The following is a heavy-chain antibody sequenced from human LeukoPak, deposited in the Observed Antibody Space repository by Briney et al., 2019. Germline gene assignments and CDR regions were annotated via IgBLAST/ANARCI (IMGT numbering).Heavy chain of an antibody. CDR3: ARDLLLGVVVVPAAPYYYGMDV. CDR2: IIPILGIA. Sequence: SVKVSCKASGYTFTSYGISWVRQAPGQGLEWMGRIIPILGIANYAQKFQGRVTITADKSTSTAYMELSSLRSEDTAVYYCARDLLLGVVVVPAAPYYYGMDVWGQGTTVTVSS. D-gene: IGHD2-2*01. J-gene: IGHJ6*02. CDR1: GYTFTSYG. V-gene: IGHV1-69*04.